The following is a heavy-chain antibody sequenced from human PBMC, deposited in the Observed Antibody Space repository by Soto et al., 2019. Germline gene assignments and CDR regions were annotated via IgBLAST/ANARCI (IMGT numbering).Heavy chain of an antibody. CDR1: GFTFSSYW. CDR2: IKQDGSEK. CDR3: ARDTPSSGWYTLFDY. V-gene: IGHV3-7*04. Sequence: PGGSLRLSCAASGFTFSSYWMSWVRQAPGKGLEWVANIKQDGSEKYYVDSVKGRFTISRDNAKNSLYLQMNSLRAEDTAVYYCARDTPSSGWYTLFDYWGQGTLVTVSS. D-gene: IGHD6-19*01. J-gene: IGHJ4*02.